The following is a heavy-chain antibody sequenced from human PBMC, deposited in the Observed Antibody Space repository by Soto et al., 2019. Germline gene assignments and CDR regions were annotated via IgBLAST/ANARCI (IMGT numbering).Heavy chain of an antibody. CDR1: SGSFSCYY. V-gene: IGHV4-34*01. CDR2: ISQSGNT. D-gene: IGHD6-6*01. CDR3: ARAPKVSGSSQTRPDF. Sequence: SETLSLTCTIYSGSFSCYYWSWIRQPPGKGLEWIGEISQSGNTNYSPSLKSRVSISIDTSKKQFSLNLASVSAADTAVYYCARAPKVSGSSQTRPDFWGQGTLVTVSS. J-gene: IGHJ4*02.